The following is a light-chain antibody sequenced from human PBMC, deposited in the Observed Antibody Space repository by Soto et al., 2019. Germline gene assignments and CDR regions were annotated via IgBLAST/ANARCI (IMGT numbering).Light chain of an antibody. Sequence: QSVLTQPPSASGTPGQRVTISCSGSSSNIGSNYVYWYQQLPGTAPKLLIYRNNQRPSGVPDRFPGSKSGTSASLAISGLRSEDEADYYCAAWDDSLSAYVFGTGTKLTVL. CDR3: AAWDDSLSAYV. V-gene: IGLV1-47*01. CDR2: RNN. J-gene: IGLJ1*01. CDR1: SSNIGSNY.